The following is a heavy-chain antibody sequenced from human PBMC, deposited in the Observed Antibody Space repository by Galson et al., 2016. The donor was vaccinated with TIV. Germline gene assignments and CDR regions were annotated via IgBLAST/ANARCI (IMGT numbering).Heavy chain of an antibody. CDR3: ARGEWPGVPDAKQAFDI. CDR1: GGSIDSSF. CDR2: INTSGGT. Sequence: ETLSLTCTVSGGSIDSSFWSWIRQPAGKALEWIGRINTSGGTEYRPSLNSRVTMSVDTSRNQFSFSLELRSVTAADTAVYYCARGEWPGVPDAKQAFDIWGQGTMVAVSS. D-gene: IGHD2-2*01. V-gene: IGHV4-4*07. J-gene: IGHJ3*02.